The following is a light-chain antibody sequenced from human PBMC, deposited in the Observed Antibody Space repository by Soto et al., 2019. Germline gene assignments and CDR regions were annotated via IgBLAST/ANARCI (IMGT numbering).Light chain of an antibody. CDR3: QQANSFPIT. J-gene: IGKJ5*01. CDR2: AAY. Sequence: DIQMTQSPSSVSASVGDRVSITCRASQGINSWLAWYQKKPGRAHKLLIYAAYSLQNGVQSRFSGSESGTDFTLTIRNLQPEDCAIYFCQQANSFPITFGQGTRLEI. CDR1: QGINSW. V-gene: IGKV1-12*01.